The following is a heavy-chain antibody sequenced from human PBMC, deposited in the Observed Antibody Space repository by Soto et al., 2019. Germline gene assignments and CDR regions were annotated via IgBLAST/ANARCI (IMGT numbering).Heavy chain of an antibody. Sequence: GGSLRLSCAASAFTFSSYAMSWVRQAPGKGLEWVSAIGGSGFSTYYADSVKGRFTISRDNSKNTVILQMNSLRAEDTAVYYCAKVSDTAMVTRGPFDYWGQGTLVTVSS. D-gene: IGHD5-18*01. CDR1: AFTFSSYA. CDR2: IGGSGFST. J-gene: IGHJ4*02. CDR3: AKVSDTAMVTRGPFDY. V-gene: IGHV3-23*01.